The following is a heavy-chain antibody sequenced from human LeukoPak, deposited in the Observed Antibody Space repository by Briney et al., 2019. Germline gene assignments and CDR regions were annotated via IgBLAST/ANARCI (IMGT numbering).Heavy chain of an antibody. CDR1: GRSIRDYY. Sequence: SDTLSLTCTVSGRSIRDYYWNWLRQPPGKGLEWLGYFSYSGSTNYNPSLKRRVSISVDTSKNQFSLKLRSVTAADTAVYYCARVPARRVVTTPPYFDFWGQGTLVTVSS. CDR2: FSYSGST. D-gene: IGHD2-21*02. V-gene: IGHV4-59*07. CDR3: ARVPARRVVTTPPYFDF. J-gene: IGHJ4*02.